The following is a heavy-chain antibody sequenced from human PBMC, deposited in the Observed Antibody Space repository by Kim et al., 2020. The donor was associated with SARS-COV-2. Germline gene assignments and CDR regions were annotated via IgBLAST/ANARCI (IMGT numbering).Heavy chain of an antibody. D-gene: IGHD3-3*01. Sequence: SETLSLTCTVSGGSISSSSYYWGWIRQPPVKGLEWIGSIYYSGSTYYNPSLKSRVTISVDTSKNQFSLKLSSVTAADTAVYYCARTRGDDFWSGPTSQAFDIWGQGTMVTVSS. CDR2: IYYSGST. CDR3: ARTRGDDFWSGPTSQAFDI. J-gene: IGHJ3*02. CDR1: GGSISSSSYY. V-gene: IGHV4-39*01.